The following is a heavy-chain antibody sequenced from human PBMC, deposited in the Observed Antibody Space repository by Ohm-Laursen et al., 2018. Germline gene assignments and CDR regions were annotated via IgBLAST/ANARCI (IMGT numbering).Heavy chain of an antibody. D-gene: IGHD3-22*01. CDR3: AKGAYYYDSSGYYPPRAAFDI. CDR1: GFTFDDYA. Sequence: SLRLSCTASGFTFDDYAMHWVRQAPGKGLEWVSGVSWNSGSIGYADSVKGRFTISRDNAKNLLYLQMNSLRAEDTALYYCAKGAYYYDSSGYYPPRAAFDIWGQGTMVTVSS. V-gene: IGHV3-9*01. J-gene: IGHJ3*02. CDR2: VSWNSGSI.